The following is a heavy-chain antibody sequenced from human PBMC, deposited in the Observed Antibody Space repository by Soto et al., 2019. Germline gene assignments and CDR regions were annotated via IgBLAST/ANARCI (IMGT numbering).Heavy chain of an antibody. J-gene: IGHJ4*02. CDR2: IIPILGIA. CDR1: GGTFSSYT. Sequence: ASVKVSCKASGGTFSSYTISWVRQAPGQGLEWMGRIIPILGIANYAQKFQGRVTITADKSTSTAYMELSSLRSEDTAVYYCARDLESGSNMVRGVTLPYYFDYWGQGTLVTVSS. D-gene: IGHD3-10*01. V-gene: IGHV1-69*04. CDR3: ARDLESGSNMVRGVTLPYYFDY.